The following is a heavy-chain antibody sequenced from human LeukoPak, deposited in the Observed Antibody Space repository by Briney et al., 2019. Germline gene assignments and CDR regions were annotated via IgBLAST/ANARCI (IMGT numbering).Heavy chain of an antibody. D-gene: IGHD6-19*01. V-gene: IGHV4-4*02. J-gene: IGHJ4*02. CDR1: GGSISSSNW. CDR2: IYHSGST. Sequence: SETLSLTCAVSGGSISSSNWWSWFRQPPGKGLEWIGEIYHSGSTNYNPSLKSRVTISVDNPKNQFSLKLSTGTAWATARYYCARLLSGSGWRNLDYWGQGTLVTVSS. CDR3: ARLLSGSGWRNLDY.